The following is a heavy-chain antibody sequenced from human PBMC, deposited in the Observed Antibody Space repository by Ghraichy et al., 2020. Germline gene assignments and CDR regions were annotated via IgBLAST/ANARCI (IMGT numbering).Heavy chain of an antibody. CDR3: ATICSGGSCYMDY. Sequence: GGSLRLSCAASGFTFSSYAMSWARQAPGKGLEWVSAISDGGGSTFYADSVKGRFTISRDNSKNTLYLKMHSLRAEDTALYYCATICSGGSCYMDYWGQGTLVTVSS. CDR1: GFTFSSYA. CDR2: ISDGGGST. V-gene: IGHV3-23*01. J-gene: IGHJ4*02. D-gene: IGHD2-15*01.